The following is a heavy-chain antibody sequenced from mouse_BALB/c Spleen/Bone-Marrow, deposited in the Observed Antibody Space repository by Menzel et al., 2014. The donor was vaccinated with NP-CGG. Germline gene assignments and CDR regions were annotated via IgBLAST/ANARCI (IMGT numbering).Heavy chain of an antibody. D-gene: IGHD4-1*01. CDR1: GFTFXSFG. V-gene: IGHV5-17*02. Sequence: EVKLVESGGGLVQPGGSRRLSCAASGFTFXSFGMHWVRQAPEKGLEWVAYISSGSSTIFYVDTVKGRFTISRDNPRNTLFLQMTSLRSEDTAMYYCTRGGNWDDFDVWGAGTTVTVSS. CDR2: ISSGSSTI. CDR3: TRGGNWDDFDV. J-gene: IGHJ1*01.